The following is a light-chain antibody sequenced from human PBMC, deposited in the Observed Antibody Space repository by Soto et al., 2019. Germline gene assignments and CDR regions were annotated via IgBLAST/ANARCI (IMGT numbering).Light chain of an antibody. CDR2: SNN. CDR1: SSNIGSNY. CDR3: AAWDDSLSVL. Sequence: QSVLTQPPSASGTPGQRVTISCSGSSSNIGSNYVYWYQQLPATAPKLLIYSNNQRPSGVPDRFSGSKSGTSASLAISGLRSEDEADYYCAAWDDSLSVLFGGGTKLTVL. V-gene: IGLV1-47*01. J-gene: IGLJ2*01.